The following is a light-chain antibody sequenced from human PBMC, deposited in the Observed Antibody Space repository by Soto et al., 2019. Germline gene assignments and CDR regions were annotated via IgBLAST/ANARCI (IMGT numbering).Light chain of an antibody. CDR3: MQALTAPPT. Sequence: DIVMTQSPLSLPVTPGEPASISCRSSQSLLNSNGYNYLDWYLQKPGQSPQLLIYLGSNRASGVPDRFSGSGSGTDFTLKISRVEAEDVGLYHCMQALTAPPTLGPGTKVDIK. CDR1: QSLLNSNGYNY. J-gene: IGKJ1*01. V-gene: IGKV2-28*01. CDR2: LGS.